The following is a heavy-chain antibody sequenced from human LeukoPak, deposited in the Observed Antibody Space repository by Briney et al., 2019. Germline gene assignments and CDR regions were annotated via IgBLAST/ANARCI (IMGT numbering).Heavy chain of an antibody. CDR2: ISWNSGSI. V-gene: IGHV3-9*01. D-gene: IGHD5-18*01. J-gene: IGHJ6*02. CDR1: GCTFDDYA. CDR3: AKDRESYGVNVVDV. Sequence: GRSLRLSCAVSGCTFDDYAMHWVRQAPRKGLEWVSGISWNSGSIGYADSVKGRLTISRDNAQNSVHLQMASLRAEDTALYYGAKDRESYGVNVVDVWGQGTTVSLSS.